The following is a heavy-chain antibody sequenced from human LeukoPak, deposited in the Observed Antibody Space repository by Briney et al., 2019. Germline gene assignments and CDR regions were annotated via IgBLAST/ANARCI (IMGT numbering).Heavy chain of an antibody. CDR3: ARDAGRTLNWFEP. CDR2: IYSSGST. CDR1: GGSISDYY. V-gene: IGHV4-4*07. J-gene: IGHJ5*02. Sequence: PSETLSLTCTVSGGSISDYYWSWIRQPAGKGLEWIGRIYSSGSTNYNPPLKSRVTMSVDTSKNHFSLKLSSMTAADTAVYYCARDAGRTLNWFEPWGQGTLVSVSS. D-gene: IGHD6-13*01.